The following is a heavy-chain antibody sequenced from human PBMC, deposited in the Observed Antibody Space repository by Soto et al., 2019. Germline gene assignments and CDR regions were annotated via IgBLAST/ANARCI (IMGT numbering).Heavy chain of an antibody. CDR3: ATVLRGSHYFYYLDV. D-gene: IGHD3-16*01. Sequence: QVQLVQSGAEVKKPGASVMVSCEASGDTFTNYEINWVRQATGQGLEWLGWVSHNTGNTGYAQRFQGRVSMTANPSISTDYMELSSLKSEDTAVYYCATVLRGSHYFYYLDVWGKGTTVIVSS. CDR1: GDTFTNYE. CDR2: VSHNTGNT. V-gene: IGHV1-8*01. J-gene: IGHJ6*03.